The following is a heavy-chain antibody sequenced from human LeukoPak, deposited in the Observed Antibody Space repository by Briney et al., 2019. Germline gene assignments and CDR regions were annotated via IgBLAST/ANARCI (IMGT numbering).Heavy chain of an antibody. Sequence: SETLSLTCTVSGGSISSSSYYWGWIRQPPGKGLEWIGSIYYSGSTYYNPSLKSRVTISVDTSKNQFSLKLSSVTAADTAVYYCARVPYDYVWGSYRPIFDYWGQGTLVTVSS. CDR3: ARVPYDYVWGSYRPIFDY. D-gene: IGHD3-16*02. J-gene: IGHJ4*02. CDR1: GGSISSSSYY. V-gene: IGHV4-39*07. CDR2: IYYSGST.